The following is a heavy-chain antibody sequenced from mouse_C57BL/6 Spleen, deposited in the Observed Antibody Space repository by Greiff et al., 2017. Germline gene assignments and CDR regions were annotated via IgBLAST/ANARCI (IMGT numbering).Heavy chain of an antibody. CDR2: IYPGDGDT. J-gene: IGHJ2*01. Sequence: QVQLKESGAELVKPGASVKISCKASGYAFSSYWMNWVKQRPGKGLEWIGQIYPGDGDTNYNGKFKGKATLTADKSSSTAYMQLSSLTSEDSAVYCCARFGYYGRNYFDYWGQGTTLTVST. D-gene: IGHD1-1*01. CDR3: ARFGYYGRNYFDY. CDR1: GYAFSSYW. V-gene: IGHV1-80*01.